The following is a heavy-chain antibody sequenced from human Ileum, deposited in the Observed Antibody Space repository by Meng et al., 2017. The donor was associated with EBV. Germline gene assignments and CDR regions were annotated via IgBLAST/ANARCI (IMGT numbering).Heavy chain of an antibody. Sequence: QVQLVESGGGVVQPGRARRPSCVASGFTFSDYGMHWLRQAPVKGLEWVAVIPFAGTKQYYTDSVKGRFTISRDNSKNTLYLEMNSLGVDDTAVYYCAKDAEEGYCTGGTCYVYNWFDPWGQGTLLNVSS. CDR1: GFTFSDYG. CDR3: AKDAEEGYCTGGTCYVYNWFDP. CDR2: IPFAGTKQ. V-gene: IGHV3-30*18. D-gene: IGHD2-15*01. J-gene: IGHJ5*02.